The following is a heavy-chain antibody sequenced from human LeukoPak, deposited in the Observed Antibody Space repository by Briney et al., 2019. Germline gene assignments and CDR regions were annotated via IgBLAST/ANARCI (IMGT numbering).Heavy chain of an antibody. D-gene: IGHD6-6*01. CDR2: IRYDATNK. V-gene: IGHV3-30*02. CDR3: AKDGTVEVIAARDY. Sequence: GGSLRLSCAASGFTFSDYGLHWVRQAPGKGLEWVAFIRYDATNKHYADSVRGRLTISRDNSKNTLYLQMNSLRAEDTAVYYCAKDGTVEVIAARDYWGQGTLVTVSS. CDR1: GFTFSDYG. J-gene: IGHJ4*02.